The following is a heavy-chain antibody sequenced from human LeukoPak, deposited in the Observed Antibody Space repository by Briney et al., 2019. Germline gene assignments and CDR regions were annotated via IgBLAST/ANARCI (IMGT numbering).Heavy chain of an antibody. J-gene: IGHJ4*02. CDR3: AKENPVGGTNYFDY. CDR2: ITGSGDST. D-gene: IGHD1-26*01. V-gene: IGHV3-23*01. CDR1: GFIFSTYA. Sequence: GGSLRLSCAASGFIFSTYAMSWVRQAPGKGLEWVSAITGSGDSTYYADSVKGRFAISRDNSKNTLSLQMNSLRAEDTAVYYCAKENPVGGTNYFDYWGQGTLVTVPS.